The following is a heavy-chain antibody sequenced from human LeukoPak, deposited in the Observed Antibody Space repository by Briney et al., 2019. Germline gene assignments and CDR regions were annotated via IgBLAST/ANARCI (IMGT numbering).Heavy chain of an antibody. CDR1: GGSLSGYY. Sequence: SETLSLTCAVYGGSLSGYYWSWIRQPPGKGPEWIGEINHSGSTNYNPSLKSRVTISVDTSKNQFSLNLTSVTAADTAVYYCARGLAYWGQGTLVTVSS. CDR3: ARGLAY. CDR2: INHSGST. J-gene: IGHJ4*02. V-gene: IGHV4-34*01.